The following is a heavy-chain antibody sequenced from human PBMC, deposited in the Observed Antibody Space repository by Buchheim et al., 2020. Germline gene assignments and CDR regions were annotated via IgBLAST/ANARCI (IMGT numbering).Heavy chain of an antibody. CDR1: GFTFSDYY. V-gene: IGHV3-11*01. J-gene: IGHJ3*02. CDR2: INSRGSTM. Sequence: QVQLMESGGGLVKPGGSLRLSCAASGFTFSDYYMSWIRQAPGKGLEWSSYINSRGSTMHYAGSAKGRFTMSRDNAKKSLYLQMNSLRAEDTAVYYCARYREVATDLGAFDIWGQGT. D-gene: IGHD3-10*01. CDR3: ARYREVATDLGAFDI.